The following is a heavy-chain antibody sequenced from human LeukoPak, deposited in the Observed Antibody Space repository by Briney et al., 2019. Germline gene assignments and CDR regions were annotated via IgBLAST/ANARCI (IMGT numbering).Heavy chain of an antibody. CDR2: ISSSSSYI. J-gene: IGHJ4*02. Sequence: GGSLRLSCAASGFTFSSYSMNWVRQAPGKGLEWVSSISSSSSYIYYADSVKGRFTISRDNAKNSLYLQMNSPRAEDTAVYYCARDHSSGFDYWGQGTLVTVSS. CDR1: GFTFSSYS. V-gene: IGHV3-21*01. D-gene: IGHD6-19*01. CDR3: ARDHSSGFDY.